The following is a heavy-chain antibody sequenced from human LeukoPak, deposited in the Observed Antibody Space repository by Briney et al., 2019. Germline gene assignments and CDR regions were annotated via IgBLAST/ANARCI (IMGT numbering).Heavy chain of an antibody. CDR3: ARRSYSGAYDI. CDR1: GFTFSSYA. D-gene: IGHD1-26*01. J-gene: IGHJ3*02. CDR2: ISTNGGST. Sequence: GGSLRLSCAASGFTFSSYAMHWVRQAPGKGLEYVSAISTNGGSTYYANSVEGRFTISRDNSKNTLYLQMGSLRAEDMAVYYCARRSYSGAYDIWGQGIMVTVSS. V-gene: IGHV3-64*01.